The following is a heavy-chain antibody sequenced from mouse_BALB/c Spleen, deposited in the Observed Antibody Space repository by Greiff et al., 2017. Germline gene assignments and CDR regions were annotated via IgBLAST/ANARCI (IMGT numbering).Heavy chain of an antibody. V-gene: IGHV1-7*01. Sequence: QVQLQQSGAELAKPGASVKMSCKASGYTFTSYWMHWVKQRPGQGLEWIGYINPSTGYTEYNQKFKDKATLTADKSSSTAYMQLSSLTSEDSAVYYCARLGWLSFDYWGQGTTLTVSS. CDR2: INPSTGYT. CDR3: ARLGWLSFDY. D-gene: IGHD2-3*01. CDR1: GYTFTSYW. J-gene: IGHJ2*01.